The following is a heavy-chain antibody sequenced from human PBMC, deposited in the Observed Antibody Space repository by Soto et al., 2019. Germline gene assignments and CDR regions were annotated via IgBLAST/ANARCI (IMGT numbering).Heavy chain of an antibody. Sequence: LSLTCTVSGGSISSYYWSWIRQPAWKGLEWIGRIYTSGSTNYNPSLKSRVTMSVDTSKNQFSLKLSSVTAADTAVYYCARDGDYDFWSGSPKDRNWYFDLWGRGTLVTVSS. CDR2: IYTSGST. V-gene: IGHV4-4*07. D-gene: IGHD3-3*01. J-gene: IGHJ2*01. CDR3: ARDGDYDFWSGSPKDRNWYFDL. CDR1: GGSISSYY.